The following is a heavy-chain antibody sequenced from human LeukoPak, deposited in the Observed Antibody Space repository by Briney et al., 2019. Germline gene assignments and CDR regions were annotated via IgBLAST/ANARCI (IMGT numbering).Heavy chain of an antibody. J-gene: IGHJ4*02. V-gene: IGHV6-1*01. D-gene: IGHD6-19*01. CDR3: ARDVGTSGWNTFDY. CDR1: GDSVSSINGA. CDR2: TYYRSKWYN. Sequence: SQTLSLTCAISGDSVSSINGAWNWIRQSPSRGLEWLGRTYYRSKWYNDYAVSIQGRITINPDTSRNQFSLQLNSVTPDDTAVYYCARDVGTSGWNTFDYWGQGTLVTVSS.